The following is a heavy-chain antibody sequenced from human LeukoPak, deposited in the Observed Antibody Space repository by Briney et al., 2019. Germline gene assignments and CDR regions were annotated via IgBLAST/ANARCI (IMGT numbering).Heavy chain of an antibody. CDR1: GFTFSSYG. CDR3: AKVGHSSGWFYFDY. J-gene: IGHJ4*02. CDR2: ISYDGSNK. V-gene: IGHV3-30*18. Sequence: GGSLRLSCAASGFTFSSYGMHWVRQAPGKGLEWVAVISYDGSNKYYADSVKGQFTISRDNSKNTLYLQMNSLRAEDTAVYYCAKVGHSSGWFYFDYWGQGTLVTVSS. D-gene: IGHD6-19*01.